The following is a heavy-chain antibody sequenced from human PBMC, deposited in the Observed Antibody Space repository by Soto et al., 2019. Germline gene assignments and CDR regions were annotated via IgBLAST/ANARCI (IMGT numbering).Heavy chain of an antibody. CDR1: GGSIISSSYY. D-gene: IGHD3-22*01. Sequence: PSETLSLTCTVSGGSIISSSYYWGWIRQPPGKGLEWIGSIYYSGSTYYNPSLKSRVTISVDTSKNQFSLKLSSVTAAGTAVYYCARHVKNYYDSSGYYCDYWGQGTLVTVSS. CDR2: IYYSGST. CDR3: ARHVKNYYDSSGYYCDY. J-gene: IGHJ4*02. V-gene: IGHV4-39*01.